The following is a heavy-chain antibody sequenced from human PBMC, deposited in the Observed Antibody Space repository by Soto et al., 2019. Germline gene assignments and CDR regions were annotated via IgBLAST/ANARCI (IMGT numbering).Heavy chain of an antibody. Sequence: QLVESGGGVVQPGRSLRLSCATSGFTYGHFGMHWARQAPGKGLEWVAVIWHDGSKKLYADSVKGRFTISRDDSKKTLDLQMNSLRVEDTAVYYCARDAYGTAGQGGAFDIWGQGTVVIVSS. CDR3: ARDAYGTAGQGGAFDI. CDR1: GFTYGHFG. V-gene: IGHV3-33*01. J-gene: IGHJ3*02. D-gene: IGHD3-10*01. CDR2: IWHDGSKK.